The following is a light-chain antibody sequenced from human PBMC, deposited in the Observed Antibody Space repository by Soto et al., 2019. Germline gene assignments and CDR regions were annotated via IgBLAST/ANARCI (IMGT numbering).Light chain of an antibody. V-gene: IGKV3-15*01. CDR3: QQYVSSPFT. J-gene: IGKJ3*01. Sequence: EIVMTQSPVTLSVSPGERATLSCRASQNVLSNLAWYQQKPGQSPRLLIYGASARATCIPARFSGSGSGTEFTLTISSLQSEDFALYYCQQYVSSPFTFGPGTKVDIK. CDR2: GAS. CDR1: QNVLSN.